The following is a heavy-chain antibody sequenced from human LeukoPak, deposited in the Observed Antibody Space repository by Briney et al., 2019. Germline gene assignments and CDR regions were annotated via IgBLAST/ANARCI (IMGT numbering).Heavy chain of an antibody. V-gene: IGHV1-2*06. J-gene: IGHJ4*02. CDR2: INPNSGGT. Sequence: ASVKVSCKASGYTFTGYYMHWVRQAPGQGLEWMGRINPNSGGTNYAQKFQGRVTMTRDTSISTAYMGLSRLRSDDTAVYYCARDLGRRDTATMSWGQGTLVTVSS. CDR1: GYTFTGYY. D-gene: IGHD5-18*01. CDR3: ARDLGRRDTATMS.